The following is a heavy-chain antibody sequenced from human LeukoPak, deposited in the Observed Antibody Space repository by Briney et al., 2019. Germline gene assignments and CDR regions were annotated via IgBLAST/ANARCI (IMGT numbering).Heavy chain of an antibody. D-gene: IGHD4-17*01. Sequence: SGPTLVNPTQTLTLTCTFSGFSLSTAGVGVGWIRQPPGKALEWLALIYWDNNKLYNPSLDTRLTITKDTSKNQVVLTMTNMDPVDTATYYCSHYGDYRFLYYYDHWGQGTPVTVSS. CDR2: IYWDNNK. V-gene: IGHV2-5*02. CDR3: SHYGDYRFLYYYDH. CDR1: GFSLSTAGVG. J-gene: IGHJ4*02.